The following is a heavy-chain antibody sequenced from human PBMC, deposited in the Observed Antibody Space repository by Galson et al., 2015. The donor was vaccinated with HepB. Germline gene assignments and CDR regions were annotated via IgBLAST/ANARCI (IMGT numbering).Heavy chain of an antibody. J-gene: IGHJ6*02. V-gene: IGHV1-8*01. CDR3: ARGGYSYDNYYYYGMDV. Sequence: SVTVSCKASGYTFTSYDINWVRQATGQGLEWMGWMNPNSGNTGYAQKFQGRVTMTRNASISTAYMELSSLRSEDTAVYYCARGGYSYDNYYYYGMDVWGQGTTVTVSS. CDR1: GYTFTSYD. D-gene: IGHD5-18*01. CDR2: MNPNSGNT.